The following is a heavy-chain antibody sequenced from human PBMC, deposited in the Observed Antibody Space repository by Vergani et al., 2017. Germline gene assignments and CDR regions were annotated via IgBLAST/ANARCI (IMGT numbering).Heavy chain of an antibody. CDR3: ARDDYGGRGFDYYFDY. V-gene: IGHV3-21*01. Sequence: EVQLVESGGGLVKPGGSLRLSCAASGFTFSSYSMNWVRQAPGKGLEWVSSISRSSSYIYYADSVKGRFTISRDNAKNSLYLQMNSLRAEDTAVYYCARDDYGGRGFDYYFDYWGQGTLVTVSS. D-gene: IGHD3-16*01. CDR2: ISRSSSYI. CDR1: GFTFSSYS. J-gene: IGHJ4*02.